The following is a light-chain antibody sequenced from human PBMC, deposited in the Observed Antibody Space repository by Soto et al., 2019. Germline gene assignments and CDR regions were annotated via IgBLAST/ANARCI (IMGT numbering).Light chain of an antibody. V-gene: IGLV8-61*01. CDR3: VLYMGRGLWV. Sequence: QAVVTQEPSFSVSPGGTVTLTCGLSSGSVSTNYYPSWYQQTPGQAPRTLIYSTNTRSSGVPDRFSGSILGNKAALTITGAQADDESDYNCVLYMGRGLWVFGGGTKVTVL. CDR1: SGSVSTNYY. J-gene: IGLJ3*02. CDR2: STN.